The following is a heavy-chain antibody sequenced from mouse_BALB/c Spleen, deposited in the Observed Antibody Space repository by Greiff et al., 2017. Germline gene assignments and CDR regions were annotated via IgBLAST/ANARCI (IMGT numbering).Heavy chain of an antibody. Sequence: VQLQQSGAELAKPGASVKMSCKASGYTFTSYWMHWVKQRPGQGLEWIGYINPSTGYTEYNQKFKDKATLTADKSSSTAYMQLSSLTSEDSAVYYCARRIYGLYYYAMDYWGQGTSVTVSS. CDR2: INPSTGYT. CDR1: GYTFTSYW. D-gene: IGHD1-1*02. J-gene: IGHJ4*01. V-gene: IGHV1-7*01. CDR3: ARRIYGLYYYAMDY.